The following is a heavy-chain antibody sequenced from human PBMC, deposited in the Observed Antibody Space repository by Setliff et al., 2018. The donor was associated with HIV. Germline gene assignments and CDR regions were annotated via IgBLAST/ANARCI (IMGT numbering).Heavy chain of an antibody. CDR1: GVSFSGYY. D-gene: IGHD1-26*01. J-gene: IGHJ4*02. CDR3: ALLYPYSGYLGY. Sequence: PSETLSLTCAVYGVSFSGYYWSWIRQPPGKGLEWIGEINHRGITNYSPSLKSRVTISVDTSKNRFSLKLSSVTAADTAIYYCALLYPYSGYLGYWGQGTLVTVSS. CDR2: INHRGIT. V-gene: IGHV4-34*01.